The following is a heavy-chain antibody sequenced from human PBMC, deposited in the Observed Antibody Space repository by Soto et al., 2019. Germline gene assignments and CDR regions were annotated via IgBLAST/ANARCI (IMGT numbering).Heavy chain of an antibody. CDR2: ISYDGSNK. D-gene: IGHD3-10*01. Sequence: GGSLRLSCAASGFTFSSYAMHWVRQAPGKGLEWVAVISYDGSNKYYADSVKGRFTISRDNSKNTLYLQMNSLRAEDTAVYYCASPSGSYSLDHWGQGTLVTVSS. CDR3: ASPSGSYSLDH. V-gene: IGHV3-30-3*01. CDR1: GFTFSSYA. J-gene: IGHJ4*02.